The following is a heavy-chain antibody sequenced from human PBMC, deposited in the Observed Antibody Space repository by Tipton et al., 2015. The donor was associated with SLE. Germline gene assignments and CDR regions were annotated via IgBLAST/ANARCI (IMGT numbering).Heavy chain of an antibody. J-gene: IGHJ4*02. D-gene: IGHD5-24*01. CDR2: INHSGST. CDR1: GGSISTYY. CDR3: ASRGAYRVFAY. V-gene: IGHV4-34*01. Sequence: LSLTCTVSGGSISTYYWSWIRQPPGKGLEWIGEINHSGSTNYNPSLKSRVTISVDTSKNQFSLKLSSVTAADTAVYYCASRGAYRVFAYWGQGTLVTVSS.